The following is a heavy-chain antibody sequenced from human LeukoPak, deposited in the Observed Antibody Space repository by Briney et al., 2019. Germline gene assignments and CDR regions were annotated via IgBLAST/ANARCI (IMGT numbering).Heavy chain of an antibody. J-gene: IGHJ6*04. D-gene: IGHD2-2*01. V-gene: IGHV3-7*01. CDR1: GFTFSSYW. Sequence: GGSLRLSCAASGFTFSSYWMSWVRQAPGKGLEWVANIKQDGSEKYYVDSVKGRFTISRDNAKNSLYLQMNSLRAEDTAVYYCARGGLGCSSTSCYPYYYGMDVWGKGTTVTVSS. CDR2: IKQDGSEK. CDR3: ARGGLGCSSTSCYPYYYGMDV.